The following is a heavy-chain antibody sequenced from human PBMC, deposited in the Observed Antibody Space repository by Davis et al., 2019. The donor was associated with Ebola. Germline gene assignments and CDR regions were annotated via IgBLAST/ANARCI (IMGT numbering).Heavy chain of an antibody. V-gene: IGHV1-69*10. Sequence: SVTVSCKASGGTFSSYAISWVRQAPGQGLEWMGGIIPILGIANYAQKFQGRVTITADKSTSTAYMELSSLRSEDTAVYYCARDSWGFSGYQLPTYYFDYWGQGTLVTVSS. CDR3: ARDSWGFSGYQLPTYYFDY. CDR1: GGTFSSYA. D-gene: IGHD2-2*01. CDR2: IIPILGIA. J-gene: IGHJ4*02.